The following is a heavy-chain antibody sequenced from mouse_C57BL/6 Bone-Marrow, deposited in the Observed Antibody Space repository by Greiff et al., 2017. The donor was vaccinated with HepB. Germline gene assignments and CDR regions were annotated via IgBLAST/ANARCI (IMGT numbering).Heavy chain of an antibody. CDR3: ARDKDGSSFYYAMGY. V-gene: IGHV5-4*01. Sequence: EVQRVESGGGLVKPGGSLKLSCAASGFTFSSYAMSWVRQTPEKRLEWVATISDGGSYTYYPDNVKGRFTITRDNAKNNLYLQMSHLTSEDTAMYDCARDKDGSSFYYAMGYWGQGTTVTVSS. D-gene: IGHD1-1*01. CDR2: ISDGGSYT. J-gene: IGHJ4*01. CDR1: GFTFSSYA.